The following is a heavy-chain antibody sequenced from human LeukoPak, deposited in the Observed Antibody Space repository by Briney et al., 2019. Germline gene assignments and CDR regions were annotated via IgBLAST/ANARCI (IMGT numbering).Heavy chain of an antibody. CDR1: GFTFSSYI. CDR2: ISTSSSST. D-gene: IGHD1-26*01. CDR3: ARGGFYTDPDAFDV. J-gene: IGHJ3*01. Sequence: GGSLRLSCAASGFTFSSYIMNWVRQAPGKGLEWVSSISTSSSSTYYADSVKGRFTISRDNAKNSLYMQMNSLRVEDTAVYYCARGGFYTDPDAFDVWGQGTMVTVSS. V-gene: IGHV3-21*01.